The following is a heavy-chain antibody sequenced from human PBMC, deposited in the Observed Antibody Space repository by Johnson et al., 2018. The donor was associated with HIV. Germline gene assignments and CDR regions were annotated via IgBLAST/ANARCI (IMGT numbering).Heavy chain of an antibody. D-gene: IGHD3-10*01. CDR1: GFTVSSNY. CDR2: IYSGGTT. J-gene: IGHJ3*02. Sequence: EVQLVESGGGLVQPGGSLRLSCAASGFTVSSNYMSWVRQAPGKGLGWVSVIYSGGTTYYADSVKGRFTISRDNSKNTLYLQMNRLRPEDTAVYYCARDADKDLWFGESADAFDIWGQGTMVTVSS. V-gene: IGHV3-66*02. CDR3: ARDADKDLWFGESADAFDI.